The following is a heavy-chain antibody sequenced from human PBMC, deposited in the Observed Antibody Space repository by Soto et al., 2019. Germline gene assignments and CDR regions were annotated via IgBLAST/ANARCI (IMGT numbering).Heavy chain of an antibody. CDR2: IYYSGST. CDR1: GGSISSGDYY. D-gene: IGHD4-17*01. V-gene: IGHV4-30-4*01. Sequence: PSETLSLTCTVSGGSISSGDYYWSWIRQPPGKGLEWIGYIYYSGSTYYNPSLKSRVTISVDTSKNQFSLKLSSVTAADTAVYYCARAVSDCGEPVDPWGQGTLVTVSS. CDR3: ARAVSDCGEPVDP. J-gene: IGHJ5*02.